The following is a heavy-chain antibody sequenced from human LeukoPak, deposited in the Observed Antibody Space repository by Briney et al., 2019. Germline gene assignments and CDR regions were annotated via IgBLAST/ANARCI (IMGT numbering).Heavy chain of an antibody. CDR1: GFTFSSYA. CDR2: ISGSGGTT. J-gene: IGHJ4*02. Sequence: GGSLRLSCAASGFTFSSYAMSWVRQAPGKGLEWVSVISGSGGTTYYADSVKGRFTISRDNSKNTLYLQMNSLRAEDTAVYYCARETVQTFDYWGQGTLVTVSS. V-gene: IGHV3-23*01. D-gene: IGHD4-17*01. CDR3: ARETVQTFDY.